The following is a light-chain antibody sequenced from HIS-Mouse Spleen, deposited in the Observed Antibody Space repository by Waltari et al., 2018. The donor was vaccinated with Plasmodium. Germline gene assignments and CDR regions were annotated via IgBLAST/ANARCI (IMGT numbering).Light chain of an antibody. CDR2: EVS. CDR1: SSHVGGYNY. CDR3: SSYAGSNNLV. Sequence: QSALTQPPSASGSPGQSVPISCTGTSSHVGGYNYVSWYQPHPGKAPKLMIYEVSKRPSGVPDRFSGSKSGNTASLTVSGLQAEDEADYYCSSYAGSNNLVFGGGTKLTVL. V-gene: IGLV2-8*01. J-gene: IGLJ2*01.